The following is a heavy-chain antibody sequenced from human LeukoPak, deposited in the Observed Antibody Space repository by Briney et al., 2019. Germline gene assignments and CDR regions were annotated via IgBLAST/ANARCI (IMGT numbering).Heavy chain of an antibody. J-gene: IGHJ5*02. V-gene: IGHV3-48*04. CDR1: GFTFSSYS. CDR3: ARESTPHQYCSGGSCYVGWFDP. CDR2: ISSSSSTI. Sequence: GGSLRLSCAASGFTFSSYSMNWVRQAPGKRLEWVSYISSSSSTIYYADSVKGRFTISRDNAKNSLYLQMNSLRAEDTAVYYCARESTPHQYCSGGSCYVGWFDPWGQGTLVTVSS. D-gene: IGHD2-15*01.